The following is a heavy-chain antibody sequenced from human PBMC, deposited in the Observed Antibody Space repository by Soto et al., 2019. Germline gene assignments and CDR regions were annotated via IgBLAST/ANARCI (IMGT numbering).Heavy chain of an antibody. CDR3: ARGRLSTGIVYYDFWSGYPHYYYYGMDV. CDR2: IIPIFGIA. D-gene: IGHD3-3*01. J-gene: IGHJ6*02. CDR1: GGTFSSYT. Sequence: ASVKVSCKGSGGTFSSYTITWVRQAPGQGLEWMGRIIPIFGIAGYAQKFQGRVTMTRNTSISTAYMELSSLRSEDTAVYYCARGRLSTGIVYYDFWSGYPHYYYYGMDVWGQGTTVTVSS. V-gene: IGHV1-8*02.